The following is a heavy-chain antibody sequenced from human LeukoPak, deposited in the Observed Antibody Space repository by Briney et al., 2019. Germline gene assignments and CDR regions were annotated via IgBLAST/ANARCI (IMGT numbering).Heavy chain of an antibody. CDR2: IYTSGST. V-gene: IGHV4-61*02. CDR3: ARLRARVSKYSYDSIGYLSSYYYYMDV. J-gene: IGHJ6*03. CDR1: GGSISSGSYY. Sequence: PSETLSLTCTVSGGSISSGSYYWSWIRQPAGTGLEWIGRIYTSGSTNYNPSLKSRVTISVDTSRNQFSLKLRSVTAADTAVYYCARLRARVSKYSYDSIGYLSSYYYYMDVWGKGTTVTISS. D-gene: IGHD3-22*01.